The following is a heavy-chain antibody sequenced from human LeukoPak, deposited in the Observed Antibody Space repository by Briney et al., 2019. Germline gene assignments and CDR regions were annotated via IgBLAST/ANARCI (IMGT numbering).Heavy chain of an antibody. CDR2: IYYSGNT. CDR3: ARRQYGDYNSDY. V-gene: IGHV4-31*02. Sequence: SETLSLTCTVSDSSISRGGYYWTWIRQHPGKGLEWIGYIYYSGNTYYNPSLRGRVTISVDTSKNQFSLKLTSVTAADTAVYYCARRQYGDYNSDYWGQGTLVTVSS. J-gene: IGHJ4*02. CDR1: DSSISRGGYY. D-gene: IGHD4-17*01.